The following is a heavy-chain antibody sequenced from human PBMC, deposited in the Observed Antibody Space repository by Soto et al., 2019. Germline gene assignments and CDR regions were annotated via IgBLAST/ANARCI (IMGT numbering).Heavy chain of an antibody. J-gene: IGHJ6*02. CDR1: GGSISSGGYY. Sequence: PSETLSLTCTVSGGSISSGGYYWTWIRQHPGKGLEWIGYIYYSGSTYYNPSLKGRVTISVDTSKNQFSLKLSSVTAADTAVYYCARDKSYYGSGKDGMDVWGQGTTVTVSS. CDR2: IYYSGST. CDR3: ARDKSYYGSGKDGMDV. D-gene: IGHD3-10*01. V-gene: IGHV4-31*03.